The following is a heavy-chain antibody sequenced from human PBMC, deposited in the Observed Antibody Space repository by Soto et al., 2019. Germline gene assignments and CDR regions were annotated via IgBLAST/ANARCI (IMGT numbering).Heavy chain of an antibody. D-gene: IGHD3-22*01. J-gene: IGHJ6*02. CDR2: IYPGDSDT. CDR1: GYSFTCSG. Sequence: LKISGPGCGYSFTCSGRGWVRQVTGQARRVMGIIYPGDSDTRYSPSFQGQVTISADKSISTAYLQWSSLKASDTAMYYCATNYYYSSGYHLYYYYGMDVWGQGTTVKVSS. V-gene: IGHV5-51*01. CDR3: ATNYYYSSGYHLYYYYGMDV.